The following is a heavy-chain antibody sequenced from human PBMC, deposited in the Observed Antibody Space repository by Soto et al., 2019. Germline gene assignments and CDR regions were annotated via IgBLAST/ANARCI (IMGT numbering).Heavy chain of an antibody. CDR3: ARRLYGNWFDP. D-gene: IGHD2-8*01. J-gene: IGHJ5*02. V-gene: IGHV4-39*01. CDR2: IYYSGST. CDR1: GGSISSSSYY. Sequence: SETLSLTCTVSGGSISSSSYYWGWIRQPPGKGLEWVGSIYYSGSTYYNPSLKSRVTISVDTSKNQFSLKLSSVTAADTAVYYCARRLYGNWFDPWGQGTLVTVSS.